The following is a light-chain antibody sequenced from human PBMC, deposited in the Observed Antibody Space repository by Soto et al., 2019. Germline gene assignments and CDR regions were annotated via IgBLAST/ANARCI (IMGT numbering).Light chain of an antibody. CDR3: QQSYGPPIT. J-gene: IGKJ5*01. V-gene: IGKV1-39*01. Sequence: DIQMTQSPSSLSAFVGDRVTITCRASQTISNYLNWYQQRPGKAPKLLIYLASSLQSGVPSRFGGSESGTDFTLTISSLQPEYSATYYCQQSYGPPITFGQGTRLEIK. CDR2: LAS. CDR1: QTISNY.